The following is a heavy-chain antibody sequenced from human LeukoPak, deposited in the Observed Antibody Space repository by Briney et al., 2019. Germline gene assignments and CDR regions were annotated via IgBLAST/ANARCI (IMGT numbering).Heavy chain of an antibody. Sequence: PGGSLRLSCTASGLTFSNYAMSWVRQAPGKGLEWVSAISGSGGTTYYADSVKGRFTISRDNSKNTLCLQMNSLRAEDTAIYYCAKDLGRYRNNYFDYWGQGTLVTVSS. J-gene: IGHJ4*02. V-gene: IGHV3-23*01. CDR2: ISGSGGTT. CDR3: AKDLGRYRNNYFDY. D-gene: IGHD1-26*01. CDR1: GLTFSNYA.